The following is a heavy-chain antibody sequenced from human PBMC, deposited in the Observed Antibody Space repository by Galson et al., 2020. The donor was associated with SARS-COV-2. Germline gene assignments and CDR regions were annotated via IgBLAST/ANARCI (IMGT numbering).Heavy chain of an antibody. CDR2: ISSSGGTI. Sequence: GESLKISCAASGFIFSSYEMNWVRQAPGKGLEWVSYISSSGGTIYSADSVKGRFTISRDNAKNSLYLEMHSLRAEDTAVYYCARDRWMIRDSFDIWGQGKMVTVSS. CDR3: ARDRWMIRDSFDI. V-gene: IGHV3-48*03. J-gene: IGHJ3*02. D-gene: IGHD2-2*03. CDR1: GFIFSSYE.